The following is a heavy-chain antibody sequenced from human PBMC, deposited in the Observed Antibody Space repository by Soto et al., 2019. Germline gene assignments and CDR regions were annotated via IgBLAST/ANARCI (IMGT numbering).Heavy chain of an antibody. CDR1: GDSISSGGYY. J-gene: IGHJ5*02. CDR3: AREFDTSGWPSGMQHDRFDP. V-gene: IGHV4-31*03. D-gene: IGHD3-22*01. CDR2: IYYSGST. Sequence: SETLSLTCSVSGDSISSGGYYWSWIRQSPGKGLEWIGNIYYSGSTYYNPSLTSRLSMSVDTSKNQFSLQLGSVTAAVTAVYYCAREFDTSGWPSGMQHDRFDPWGQGTLVTVSS.